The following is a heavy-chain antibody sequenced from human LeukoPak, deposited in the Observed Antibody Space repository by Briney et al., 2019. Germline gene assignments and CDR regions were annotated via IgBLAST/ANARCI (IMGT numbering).Heavy chain of an antibody. D-gene: IGHD3-22*01. J-gene: IGHJ3*02. CDR2: IIPIFGTA. Sequence: SVKVSCKASGGTFSSYAISWVRQAPGQGPEWMGGIIPIFGTANYAQKFQGRVTITTDESTSTAYMELSSLRSEDTAVYYCAREGGYRVRDAFDIWGQGTMVTVSS. CDR1: GGTFSSYA. CDR3: AREGGYRVRDAFDI. V-gene: IGHV1-69*05.